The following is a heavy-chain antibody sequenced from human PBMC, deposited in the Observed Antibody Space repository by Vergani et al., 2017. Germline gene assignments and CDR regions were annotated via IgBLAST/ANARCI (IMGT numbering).Heavy chain of an antibody. CDR1: GFTFSSFS. CDR2: ISSSSSPI. CDR3: VKDHMGASFVGTNHNDY. Sequence: EVQLVESGGGLVQRGGSLRLSCAASGFTFSSFSMNWVRQAPGKGLEWVSYISSSSSPIYYADSVQGRFTISRDNAKNSLYLQMNSLRAEDTAVYYSVKDHMGASFVGTNHNDYWGQGTLVTVSS. J-gene: IGHJ4*02. D-gene: IGHD1-26*01. V-gene: IGHV3-48*01.